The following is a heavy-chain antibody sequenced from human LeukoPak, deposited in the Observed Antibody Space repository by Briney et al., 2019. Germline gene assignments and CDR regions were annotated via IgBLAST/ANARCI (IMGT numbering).Heavy chain of an antibody. CDR1: GFSLSSYA. V-gene: IGHV3-23*01. CDR3: AKGSVTDYGGVALDY. D-gene: IGHD4-23*01. J-gene: IGHJ4*02. CDR2: ITSSGGTT. Sequence: PGGSLRLSCAASGFSLSSYAMTWVRQAPGKGLEWVSCITSSGGTTYYADSVKGRFTISRDNSKNTLYLQMNSLRAEDTAIYYCAKGSVTDYGGVALDYWGQGTLVTVSS.